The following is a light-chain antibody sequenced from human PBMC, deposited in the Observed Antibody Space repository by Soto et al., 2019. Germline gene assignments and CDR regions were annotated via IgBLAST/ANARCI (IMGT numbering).Light chain of an antibody. V-gene: IGKV3-15*01. J-gene: IGKJ5*01. CDR1: QSVSDD. Sequence: EVVMTQSPATLSVSPGESATLSCRASQSVSDDLAWYHHKPGQAPRLLIYDASTRALDVPARFAGSGSGTEFTLTISSLQSEDFAVYFCQQYNNWPITFGQGTILEIK. CDR3: QQYNNWPIT. CDR2: DAS.